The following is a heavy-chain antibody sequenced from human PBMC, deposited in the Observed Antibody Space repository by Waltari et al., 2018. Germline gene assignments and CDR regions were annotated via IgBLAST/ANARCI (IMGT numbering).Heavy chain of an antibody. Sequence: QVQLQESGPGLVKPSETLSLTCAVSGGAISSSNWWSWIRQPPGKGLEWIGNIGGSSGSTYYNSSLKRRVTISKDTSKNQFSLKLSSVTAADTAVYYCARGGWVQRLVQYNRFDVWGPGVLVTVSS. CDR3: ARGGWVQRLVQYNRFDV. V-gene: IGHV4-4*02. D-gene: IGHD6-25*01. CDR1: GGAISSSNW. J-gene: IGHJ5*02. CDR2: IGGSSGST.